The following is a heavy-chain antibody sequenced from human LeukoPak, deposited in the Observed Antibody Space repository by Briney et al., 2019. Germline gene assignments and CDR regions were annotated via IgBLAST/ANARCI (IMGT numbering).Heavy chain of an antibody. CDR1: GFTFSRNW. V-gene: IGHV3-7*01. D-gene: IGHD3-10*01. CDR2: IKQDGSEK. Sequence: GGSLRLSCVASGFTFSRNWMIWVRQAPGKGLEWVANIKQDGSEKYYVDSVKGRFTISRDNAKNSLFLQMNSLRAEDTAVYYCARDPYGSGGYYDYWGQGTLVTVSS. CDR3: ARDPYGSGGYYDY. J-gene: IGHJ4*02.